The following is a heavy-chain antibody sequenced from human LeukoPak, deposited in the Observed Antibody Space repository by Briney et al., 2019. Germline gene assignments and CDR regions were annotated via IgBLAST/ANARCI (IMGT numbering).Heavy chain of an antibody. CDR2: ISWNSGSI. CDR3: AKDKKWLQLGGYYFDY. Sequence: GGSLRLSCVASGFTFDDHAMHWVRHAPGKGLEWVSGISWNSGSIAYADSVKGRFTISRDNAKHSLYLQMNSLRVEDTAFHYCAKDKKWLQLGGYYFDYWGQGTLVTISS. D-gene: IGHD5-24*01. V-gene: IGHV3-9*01. J-gene: IGHJ4*02. CDR1: GFTFDDHA.